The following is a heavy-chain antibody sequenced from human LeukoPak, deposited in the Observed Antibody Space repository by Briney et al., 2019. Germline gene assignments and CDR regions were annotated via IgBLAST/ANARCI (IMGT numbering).Heavy chain of an antibody. V-gene: IGHV4-59*01. CDR3: ARGSFYYDSSGYYPSGYYFDY. J-gene: IGHJ4*02. Sequence: PSETLSLTCTVSGGSISSYYWSWIRQPPGKGLEWIGYIYYSGSTNYNPSLKSRVTISVDTSKNQFSPKLSSVTAADTAVYYCARGSFYYDSSGYYPSGYYFDYWGQGTLVTVSS. CDR2: IYYSGST. CDR1: GGSISSYY. D-gene: IGHD3-22*01.